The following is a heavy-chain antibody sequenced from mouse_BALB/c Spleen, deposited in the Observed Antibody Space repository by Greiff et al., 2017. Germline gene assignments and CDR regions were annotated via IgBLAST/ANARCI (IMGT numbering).Heavy chain of an antibody. CDR2: IDTSDSYT. J-gene: IGHJ2*01. D-gene: IGHD2-1*01. V-gene: IGHV1-69*01. CDR3: ARYYGNYDY. Sequence: QVQLQQPGAVLVMPGASVKMSCKASGYTFTDYWMHWVKQRPGQGLEWIGAIDTSDSYTSYNQKFKGKATLTVDESSSTAYMQLSSLTSEDSAVYYCARYYGNYDYWGQGTTLTVSS. CDR1: GYTFTDYW.